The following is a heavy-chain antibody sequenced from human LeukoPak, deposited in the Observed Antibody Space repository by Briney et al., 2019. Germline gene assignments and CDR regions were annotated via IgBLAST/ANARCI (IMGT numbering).Heavy chain of an antibody. CDR2: IYYSGST. V-gene: IGHV4-59*01. Sequence: PSETLSLTCTVSGGSISSYYWSWIRQPPGEGLEWIAYIYYSGSTNYNPSLKSRLTISVDTSKNQFSLKLTSVTAADMAVYYCARASAHRGIAVAGVYWYFDLWGRGTLVTVSS. CDR1: GGSISSYY. J-gene: IGHJ2*01. CDR3: ARASAHRGIAVAGVYWYFDL. D-gene: IGHD6-19*01.